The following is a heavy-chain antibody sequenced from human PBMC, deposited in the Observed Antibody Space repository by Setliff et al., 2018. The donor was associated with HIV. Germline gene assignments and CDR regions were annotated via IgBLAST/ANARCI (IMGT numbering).Heavy chain of an antibody. CDR1: GYSMSSGYY. CDR3: ARGRTQWPNYNYFDP. D-gene: IGHD6-19*01. CDR2: ISTSGTT. J-gene: IGHJ5*02. V-gene: IGHV4-61*09. Sequence: SETLSLTCGVSGYSMSSGYYWGWIRQPAGMRLEWIGHISTSGTTNYNPSLKSRVTISADTSKSQFSLKLTSVTAADTAAYFCARGRTQWPNYNYFDPWGLGTLVTVSS.